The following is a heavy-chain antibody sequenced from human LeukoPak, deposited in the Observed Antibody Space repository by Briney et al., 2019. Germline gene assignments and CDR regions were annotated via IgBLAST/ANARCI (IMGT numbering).Heavy chain of an antibody. Sequence: ASVKVSCKASGYTFTSYAMHWVRQAPGQRLEWMGWINAGNGNTKYSHKFQGRVTITRDTSASTAYMEPSSLRSEDTAVYYCARGLLWFGELGYWGQGTLVTVSS. D-gene: IGHD3-10*01. J-gene: IGHJ4*02. CDR1: GYTFTSYA. V-gene: IGHV1-3*01. CDR2: INAGNGNT. CDR3: ARGLLWFGELGY.